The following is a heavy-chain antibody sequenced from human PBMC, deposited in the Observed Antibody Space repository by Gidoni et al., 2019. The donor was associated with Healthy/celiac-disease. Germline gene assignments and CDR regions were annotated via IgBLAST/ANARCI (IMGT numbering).Heavy chain of an antibody. CDR2: IYYSGST. CDR1: GGSISSYY. J-gene: IGHJ4*02. Sequence: QVQLQESGPGLVKPSETLSLTCTVSGGSISSYYWSWIRQPPGKGLEWIGYIYYSGSTNYNPSLKSRVTISVDTSKNQFSLKLSSVTAADTAVYYCARLSITMVRGDYYFDYWGQGTLVTVSS. D-gene: IGHD3-10*01. V-gene: IGHV4-59*08. CDR3: ARLSITMVRGDYYFDY.